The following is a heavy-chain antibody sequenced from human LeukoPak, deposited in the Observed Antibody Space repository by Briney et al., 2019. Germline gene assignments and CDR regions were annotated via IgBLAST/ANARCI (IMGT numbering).Heavy chain of an antibody. Sequence: PSETLSLTCTVSGGSISSYYWSWIRQPPGKGLEWIGYIYYSGSTNYNPSLESRVTISVDTSKNQFSLKLSSVTAADTAVYYCARAFGWQGVDYWGQGTLVTVSS. CDR3: ARAFGWQGVDY. V-gene: IGHV4-59*01. D-gene: IGHD6-19*01. J-gene: IGHJ4*02. CDR1: GGSISSYY. CDR2: IYYSGST.